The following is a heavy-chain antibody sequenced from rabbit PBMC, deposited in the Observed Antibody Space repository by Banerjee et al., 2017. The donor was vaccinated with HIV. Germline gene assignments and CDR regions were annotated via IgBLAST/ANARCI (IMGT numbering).Heavy chain of an antibody. CDR2: IDLFFGST. J-gene: IGHJ4*01. CDR3: VRVNSGLNL. CDR1: GSDISSNA. D-gene: IGHD4-1*01. Sequence: QEQLVESGGGLVQPEGSLTLTCKASGSDISSNAMCWVRQAPGKGLEWIGCIDLFFGSTYYATWVNGRFTISSHNAQNTLYLQLNSLTAADTATYFCVRVNSGLNLRGPGTLVTVS. V-gene: IGHV1S47*01.